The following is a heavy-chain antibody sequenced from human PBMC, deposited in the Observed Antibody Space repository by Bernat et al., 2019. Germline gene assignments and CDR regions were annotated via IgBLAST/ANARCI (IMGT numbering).Heavy chain of an antibody. D-gene: IGHD2-15*01. V-gene: IGHV3-53*01. CDR2: IYSGGST. J-gene: IGHJ5*02. CDR1: GFTVSSNY. Sequence: EVQLVESGGGLIQPGGSLRLSCAASGFTVSSNYMSWVRQAPGKGLEWVPVIYSGGSTYYAAAVKGRFTISSDKSKNTLYLKMNRLRAEDTAVYYCARDRVVVAGGWFEPWGQGPLVTVSS. CDR3: ARDRVVVAGGWFEP.